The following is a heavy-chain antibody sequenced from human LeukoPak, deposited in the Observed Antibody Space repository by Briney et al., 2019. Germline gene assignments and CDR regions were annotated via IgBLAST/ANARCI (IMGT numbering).Heavy chain of an antibody. CDR1: GFTFSSYA. J-gene: IGHJ4*02. CDR3: AKLQDFYDNSGYSYFDN. CDR2: ITGNALNT. Sequence: GGSLRLSCAVSGFTFSSYAMSWVRQAPGKGLEWVSSITGNALNTYQADFIKGRFTISRDDSKNTLYLHLSSLRVEDTAVYYCAKLQDFYDNSGYSYFDNWGQGTLVTVSS. V-gene: IGHV3-23*01. D-gene: IGHD3-22*01.